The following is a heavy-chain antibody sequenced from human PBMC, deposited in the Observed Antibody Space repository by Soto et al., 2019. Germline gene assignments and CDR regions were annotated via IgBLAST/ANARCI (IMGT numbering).Heavy chain of an antibody. CDR3: ARDVGTQMDFWSTSGMDV. Sequence: VHLVESGGGVVQPGRPLRLSCAASGLSFGDDAMHWVRQAPGKGLEWVAVITYDGSTKNYADSVRGRFTISRDNSKSTLYLHMDSLITDDTAVYYCARDVGTQMDFWSTSGMDVW. J-gene: IGHJ6*01. D-gene: IGHD3-3*01. V-gene: IGHV3-30-3*01. CDR1: GLSFGDDA. CDR2: ITYDGSTK.